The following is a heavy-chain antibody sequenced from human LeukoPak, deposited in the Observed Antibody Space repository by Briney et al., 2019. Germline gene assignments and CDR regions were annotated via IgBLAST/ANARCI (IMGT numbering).Heavy chain of an antibody. CDR1: GGSISSSSYY. D-gene: IGHD6-19*01. V-gene: IGHV4-39*07. CDR2: IYYSGST. J-gene: IGHJ6*02. CDR3: AYSSGWNYYYYYGMDV. Sequence: PETLSLTCTVSGGSISSSSYYWGWIRQPPGKGLEWIASIYYSGSTYYNPSLKSRVTISVDTSKNQFSLKLSSVTAADTAVYYCAYSSGWNYYYYYGMDVWGQGTTVTVSS.